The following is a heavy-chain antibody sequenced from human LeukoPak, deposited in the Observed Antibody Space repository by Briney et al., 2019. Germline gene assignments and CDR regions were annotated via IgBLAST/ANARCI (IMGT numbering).Heavy chain of an antibody. CDR2: ISSSSSYI. D-gene: IGHD4/OR15-4a*01. Sequence: GGSLRLSCAASGFSVSSNYMNWVRQAPGKGLEWVSSISSSSSYIYYADSVKGRFTISRDNAKNSLYLQMNSLRAEDTAVYYCASSLKEGASRDYWGQGTLVTVSS. J-gene: IGHJ4*02. CDR1: GFSVSSNY. V-gene: IGHV3-21*01. CDR3: ASSLKEGASRDY.